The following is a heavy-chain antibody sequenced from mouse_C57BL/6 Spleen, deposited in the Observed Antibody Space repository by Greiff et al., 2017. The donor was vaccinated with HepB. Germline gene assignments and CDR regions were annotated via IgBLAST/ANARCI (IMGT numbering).Heavy chain of an antibody. CDR3: AREGGTHMDY. V-gene: IGHV1-52*01. Sequence: QVQLQQPGAELVRPGSSVKLSCKASGYTFTSYWMHWVKQRPIQGLEWIGNIDPSDSETHYNQKFKDKATLTVDKSSSTAYMQLSSLTSEDSAVYYCAREGGTHMDYWGKGTSVTVSS. CDR1: GYTFTSYW. D-gene: IGHD2-14*01. CDR2: IDPSDSET. J-gene: IGHJ4*01.